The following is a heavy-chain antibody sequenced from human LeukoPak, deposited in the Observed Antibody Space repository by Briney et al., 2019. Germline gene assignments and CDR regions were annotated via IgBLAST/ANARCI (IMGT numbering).Heavy chain of an antibody. V-gene: IGHV3-7*01. Sequence: GGSLRLSCTASGFTFSSYWMSWVRQAPGKGLEWVANIKQDGSEKYYVDSVKGRFTISRDNAKNSLYLQMNSLRAEDTAVYYCARDSTRYDYVWGSYHAPFDYWGQGTLVTVSS. CDR1: GFTFSSYW. CDR2: IKQDGSEK. CDR3: ARDSTRYDYVWGSYHAPFDY. D-gene: IGHD3-16*02. J-gene: IGHJ4*02.